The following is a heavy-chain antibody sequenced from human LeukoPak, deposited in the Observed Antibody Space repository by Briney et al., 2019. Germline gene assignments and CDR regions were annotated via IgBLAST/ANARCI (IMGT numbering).Heavy chain of an antibody. V-gene: IGHV6-1*01. D-gene: IGHD5-24*01. J-gene: IGHJ4*02. Sequence: SQTLSLTCALSGDSLSSNSAAWKWTRQSPSRGLEWLGRTYYMSRWYNDYAVSVKSRITINPDTSKNQFSLQLNSVTPEDTAVYYCARGREGDYFDYWGQGTLVTVSS. CDR3: ARGREGDYFDY. CDR1: GDSLSSNSAA. CDR2: TYYMSRWYN.